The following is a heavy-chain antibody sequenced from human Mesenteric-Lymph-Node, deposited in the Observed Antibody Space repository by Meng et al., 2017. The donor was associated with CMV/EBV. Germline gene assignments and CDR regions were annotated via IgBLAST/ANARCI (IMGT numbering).Heavy chain of an antibody. CDR3: ARGGEWLLPYYFDY. CDR2: ISSSGSAI. D-gene: IGHD3-3*01. J-gene: IGHJ4*02. Sequence: GESLKISCAASGFTFSSYEMNWVRQAPGKGLEWVSHISSSGSAIYYADSVQGRFTVSRDNAKTSLYLQMNSLRAEDTAVYYCARGGEWLLPYYFDYWGQGTLVTVSS. V-gene: IGHV3-48*03. CDR1: GFTFSSYE.